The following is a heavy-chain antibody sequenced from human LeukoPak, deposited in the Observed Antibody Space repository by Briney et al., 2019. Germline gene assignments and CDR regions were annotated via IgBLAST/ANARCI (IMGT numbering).Heavy chain of an antibody. CDR1: GFTFSSYS. CDR3: ARYSSSFWFDP. V-gene: IGHV3-48*01. D-gene: IGHD6-6*01. J-gene: IGHJ5*02. CDR2: ISSSSSTI. Sequence: GGSLRLSCAASGFTFSSYSMNWVRQAPGKGLEWVAHISSSSSTIYYADYVKGRFTISRNNAKNSLYLQMNSLRAEDTAVYYCARYSSSFWFDPWGQGTLVTVSS.